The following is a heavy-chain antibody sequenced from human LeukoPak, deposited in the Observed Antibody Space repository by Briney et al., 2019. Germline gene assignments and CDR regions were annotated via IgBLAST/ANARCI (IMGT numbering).Heavy chain of an antibody. CDR2: LYYSGST. J-gene: IGHJ4*02. CDR1: GVSINSYY. CDR3: ARMSNSSPIIDY. Sequence: SEPLSLTCTVSGVSINSYYWTWLRQPPGKGLEWFGYLYYSGSTNYNPSLKGRLPISVDTAKNQFCLKLKSVTATDTAVYYCARMSNSSPIIDYWGQGTLVTVSS. D-gene: IGHD6-13*01. V-gene: IGHV4-59*01.